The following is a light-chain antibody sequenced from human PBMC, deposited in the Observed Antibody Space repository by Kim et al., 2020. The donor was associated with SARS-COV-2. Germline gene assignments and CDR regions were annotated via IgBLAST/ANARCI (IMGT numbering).Light chain of an antibody. CDR2: YDS. V-gene: IGLV3-21*04. J-gene: IGLJ3*02. Sequence: SYELTQPPSVSVAPGKTARITCGGNNIGSKSVHWYQQKPGQAPVLVIYYDSDRPSGIPERFSGSNSGNTTTLTISRVEAGDAADYYCQVWDSSSDHRVFGGGTQLTVL. CDR3: QVWDSSSDHRV. CDR1: NIGSKS.